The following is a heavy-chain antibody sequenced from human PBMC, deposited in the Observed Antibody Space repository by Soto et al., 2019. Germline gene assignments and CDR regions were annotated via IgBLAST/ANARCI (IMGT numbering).Heavy chain of an antibody. D-gene: IGHD5-18*01. CDR3: ARVGGTGGYTYGLDY. J-gene: IGHJ4*02. CDR1: GGTLSSYA. Sequence: QVQLVQSGAEVKKPGSSVKVSCKASGGTLSSYAISWVRQAPGQGLEWMGAIIPVFGTGIYAQKFQGRVTITADKSTNTAYMELSSLRSEDTAVYFCARVGGTGGYTYGLDYWGQGTLVTVSS. V-gene: IGHV1-69*06. CDR2: IIPVFGTG.